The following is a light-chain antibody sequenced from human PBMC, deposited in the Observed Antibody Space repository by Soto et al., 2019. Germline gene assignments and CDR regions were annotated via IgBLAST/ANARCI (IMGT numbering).Light chain of an antibody. CDR3: SSYAGSNNYV. CDR1: SSDVGGYNY. CDR2: EVS. J-gene: IGLJ1*01. V-gene: IGLV2-8*01. Sequence: LTQPPSASGSPGQPVTISCTGTSSDVGGYNYVSWYQQHPGKAPKLMIYEVSKRPSGVPDRFSGSKSGNTASLTVSGLQAEDEADYYCSSYAGSNNYVFGTGTKVTV.